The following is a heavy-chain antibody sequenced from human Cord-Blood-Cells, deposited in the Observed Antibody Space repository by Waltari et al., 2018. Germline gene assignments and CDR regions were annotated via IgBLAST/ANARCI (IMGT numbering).Heavy chain of an antibody. V-gene: IGHV3-30-3*01. Sequence: QVQLVESGGGVVQPGRSLRLSCAASGFTFSSYAMHWVRQAPGKGLEGVAVISYEGSNKYYADSVKGRFTISRDNSKNTLYLQMNSLRAEDTAVYYCASFEYSSSSGDYYYGMDVWGQGTTVTVSS. CDR1: GFTFSSYA. J-gene: IGHJ6*02. CDR3: ASFEYSSSSGDYYYGMDV. CDR2: ISYEGSNK. D-gene: IGHD6-6*01.